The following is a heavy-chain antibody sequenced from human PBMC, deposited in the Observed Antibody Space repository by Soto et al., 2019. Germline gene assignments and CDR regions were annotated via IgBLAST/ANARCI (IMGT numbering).Heavy chain of an antibody. Sequence: SXTLSLTCTVSGGSMSSYYWSWIRQPPGKGLEWIGYIYYSGSTNYNPSLKSRVTISVDTSKNQFSLKLSSVTAADTAVYYCARFSSWSPFDYWGQGTQVTVSS. J-gene: IGHJ4*02. V-gene: IGHV4-59*01. CDR1: GGSMSSYY. D-gene: IGHD6-13*01. CDR2: IYYSGST. CDR3: ARFSSWSPFDY.